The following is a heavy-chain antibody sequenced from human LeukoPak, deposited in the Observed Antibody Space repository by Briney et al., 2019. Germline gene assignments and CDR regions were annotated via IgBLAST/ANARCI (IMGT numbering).Heavy chain of an antibody. CDR2: IYYSGST. D-gene: IGHD6-6*01. J-gene: IGHJ5*02. CDR3: ARVRGSSYEVYWFDP. Sequence: SETLSLTCAVSGYSISSSNYWAWIRQPPGKGLEWIGYIYYSGSTYYNPSLKSRVTISVDTSKNQFSLKLSSVTAADTAVYYCARVRGSSYEVYWFDPWGQGTLVTVSS. CDR1: GYSISSSNY. V-gene: IGHV4-28*03.